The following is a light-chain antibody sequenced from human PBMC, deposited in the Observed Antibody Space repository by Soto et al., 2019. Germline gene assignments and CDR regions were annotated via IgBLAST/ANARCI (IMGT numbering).Light chain of an antibody. Sequence: EVVLTQSPGTLSLPPGERATLSCRASQSVDTSLAWYQQKLGQAPRLLIYDASNRATGISGRFSGSGSGTDFTLTISSLEPEDFEVYYYQQRGAFGQGTKVEI. CDR2: DAS. V-gene: IGKV3-11*01. CDR1: QSVDTS. J-gene: IGKJ2*01. CDR3: QQRGA.